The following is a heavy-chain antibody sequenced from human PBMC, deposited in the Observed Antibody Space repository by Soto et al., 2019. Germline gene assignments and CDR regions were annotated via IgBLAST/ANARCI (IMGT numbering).Heavy chain of an antibody. CDR2: ISWNSGSI. Sequence: EVQLVESGGGLVQPGRSLRLSCAASGFTFDDYAMHWVRQAPGKGLEWVSGISWNSGSIGYADSVKGRFTISRDNAKNSLYLQMNSLRAEDTALYYCAKDKGITMVREVGYYYGMDVWGQGTTVTVSS. CDR3: AKDKGITMVREVGYYYGMDV. D-gene: IGHD3-10*01. J-gene: IGHJ6*02. CDR1: GFTFDDYA. V-gene: IGHV3-9*01.